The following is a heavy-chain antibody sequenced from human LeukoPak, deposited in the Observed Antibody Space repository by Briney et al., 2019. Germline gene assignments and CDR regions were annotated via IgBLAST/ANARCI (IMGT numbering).Heavy chain of an antibody. D-gene: IGHD6-19*01. CDR2: INHSGST. Sequence: SETLSLTSGDLVGSMRGFYWTWVRQPPGKGLEWIGEINHSGSTNYNPSLKSRVTISIDTSKTQFSLELRSVTAADTAVYYCARGFFLGRAGWRDPWGQGTLVTVSS. CDR1: VGSMRGFY. J-gene: IGHJ5*02. CDR3: ARGFFLGRAGWRDP. V-gene: IGHV4-34*01.